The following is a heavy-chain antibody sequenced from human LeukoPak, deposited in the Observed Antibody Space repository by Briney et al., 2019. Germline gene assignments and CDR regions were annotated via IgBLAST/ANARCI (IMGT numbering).Heavy chain of an antibody. CDR1: GGSISSSYW. Sequence: SGTLSLTCAISGGSISSSYWWSWVRQPPEMGLEWIGEIYHSGSTNFNPSLKSRVTMSVETSKNQFSLRLNSVTAADTAVYYCARGRDYVWGNWGQGTLVTVSS. CDR3: ARGRDYVWGN. CDR2: IYHSGST. V-gene: IGHV4-4*02. D-gene: IGHD3-16*01. J-gene: IGHJ4*02.